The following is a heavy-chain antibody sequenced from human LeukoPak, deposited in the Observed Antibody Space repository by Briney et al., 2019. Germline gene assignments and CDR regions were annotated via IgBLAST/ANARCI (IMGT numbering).Heavy chain of an antibody. CDR3: ARVVGAGYFDL. Sequence: GGSLRLSCAASGFTFSSYWMSWVRQAPGKGLEWVANINQDGSGKYYVDSVKGRFTISRDNAKNSLYLQMNSLRAEDTAEYYCARVVGAGYFDLWGRGTLVTVSS. CDR1: GFTFSSYW. D-gene: IGHD1-26*01. V-gene: IGHV3-7*01. J-gene: IGHJ2*01. CDR2: INQDGSGK.